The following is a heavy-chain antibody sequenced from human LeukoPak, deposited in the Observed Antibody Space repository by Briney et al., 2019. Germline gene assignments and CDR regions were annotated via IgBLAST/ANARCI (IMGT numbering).Heavy chain of an antibody. CDR1: GLIFSNYG. J-gene: IGHJ4*02. D-gene: IGHD2-2*01. CDR2: ISSSSRTI. V-gene: IGHV3-48*04. CDR3: ANTYCDKTSCCRSLDF. Sequence: PGGSLRLSCAASGLIFSNYGMNWVRQVPGKGLEWVSYISSSSRTIYYADSVKGRLTISRDNDENSLYLQMNFLRAEDTAVYFCANTYCDKTSCCRSLDFWGQGTLVTVSS.